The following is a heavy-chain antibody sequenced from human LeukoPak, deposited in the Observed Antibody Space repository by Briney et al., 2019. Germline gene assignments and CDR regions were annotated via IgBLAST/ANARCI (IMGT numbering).Heavy chain of an antibody. CDR2: IYYSGST. D-gene: IGHD4-17*01. CDR1: GGSFSGYY. Sequence: SETLSLTCAVYGGSFSGYYWSWIRQPPGKGLEWIGYIYYSGSTNYNPSLKSRVTISVDTSKNQFSLKLSSVTAADTAVYYCARDPNYGDYGFDYWAREPWSPSPQ. CDR3: ARDPNYGDYGFDY. J-gene: IGHJ4*02. V-gene: IGHV4-59*01.